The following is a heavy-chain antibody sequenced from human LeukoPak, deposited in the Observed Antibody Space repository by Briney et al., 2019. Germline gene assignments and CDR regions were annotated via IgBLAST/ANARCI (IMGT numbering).Heavy chain of an antibody. Sequence: PGGSLRLSCAASGFTFSNAWMSWVRQAPGKGLEWVGRIKTKTDGGTTDYAAPVKGRFTISRDDSKNTLYLQMNSLKTEDTAVYYCTTATLGYCINGVCERFDPWGQGTLVTVSS. V-gene: IGHV3-15*01. J-gene: IGHJ5*02. CDR3: TTATLGYCINGVCERFDP. CDR2: IKTKTDGGTT. D-gene: IGHD2-8*01. CDR1: GFTFSNAW.